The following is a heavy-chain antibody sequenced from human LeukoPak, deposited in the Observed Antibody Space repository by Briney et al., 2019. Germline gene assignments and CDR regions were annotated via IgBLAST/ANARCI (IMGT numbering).Heavy chain of an antibody. J-gene: IGHJ4*02. D-gene: IGHD2-21*02. CDR2: INPSGGST. V-gene: IGHV1-46*01. CDR3: ALLVVTALKY. CDR1: GYTFTSYY. Sequence: ASVKVSCKASGYTFTSYYMHWVRQAPGQGLEWMGIINPSGGSTSYAQKFQGRVTMTRDMSTSTVYMELSSVRSEETAVYYCALLVVTALKYWGQGTLVTVSS.